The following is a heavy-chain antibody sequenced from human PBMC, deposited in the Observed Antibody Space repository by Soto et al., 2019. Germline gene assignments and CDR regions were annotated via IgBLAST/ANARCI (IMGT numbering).Heavy chain of an antibody. D-gene: IGHD2-15*01. Sequence: SETLSLTCTVSGGSISSGGYYWSWIRQHPGKGLEWIGYIYYSGSTYYNPSLKSRVTISVDTSKNQFSLKLSSVTAADTAVYYCARQVPPAANDGGAFEIWGQGTMVTVAS. CDR2: IYYSGST. CDR1: GGSISSGGYY. CDR3: ARQVPPAANDGGAFEI. J-gene: IGHJ3*02. V-gene: IGHV4-31*03.